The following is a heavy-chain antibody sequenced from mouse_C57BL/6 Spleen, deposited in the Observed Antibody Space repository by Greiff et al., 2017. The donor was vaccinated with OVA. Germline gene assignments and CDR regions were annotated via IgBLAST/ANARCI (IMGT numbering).Heavy chain of an antibody. V-gene: IGHV1-69*01. Sequence: QVQLQQPGAELVRPGSSVKLSCKASGYTFTSYWMHWVKQRPGQGLEWIGEIDPSDSYTNYNQKFKGKSTLTVDKSSSTAYMQLSSLTSEDSAVYYCARGGIVKGAMDYWGQGTSVTVSS. CDR1: GYTFTSYW. CDR2: IDPSDSYT. CDR3: ARGGIVKGAMDY. J-gene: IGHJ4*01.